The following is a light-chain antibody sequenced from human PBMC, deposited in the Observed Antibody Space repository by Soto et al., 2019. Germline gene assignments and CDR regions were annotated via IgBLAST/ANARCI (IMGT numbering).Light chain of an antibody. CDR2: EVS. V-gene: IGLV2-14*01. J-gene: IGLJ2*01. CDR3: SSFAGSPVV. CDR1: SSDIGGYTY. Sequence: QSVLTQPASVSGSPGQSITISCTGTSSDIGGYTYVSWYQQHPGKAPKLMIYEVSNRPSGISNRFSGSKSGNTASLTISGLQAEDEADYYCSSFAGSPVVFGGGTKLTVL.